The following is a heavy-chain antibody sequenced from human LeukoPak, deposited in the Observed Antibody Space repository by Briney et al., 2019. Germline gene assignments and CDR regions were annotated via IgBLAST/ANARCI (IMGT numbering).Heavy chain of an antibody. CDR2: ISAYNGNT. CDR1: GYTFTIYG. Sequence: ASVKVSCKASGYTFTIYGISWVRQAPGQGLEWMGWISAYNGNTNYAQKLQGRVTMTTDTSTSTVYMELRSLRSDDTAVYYCARDQKHYDFWSGYYTHYGMDVWGQGTTVTVSS. CDR3: ARDQKHYDFWSGYYTHYGMDV. J-gene: IGHJ6*02. D-gene: IGHD3-3*01. V-gene: IGHV1-18*01.